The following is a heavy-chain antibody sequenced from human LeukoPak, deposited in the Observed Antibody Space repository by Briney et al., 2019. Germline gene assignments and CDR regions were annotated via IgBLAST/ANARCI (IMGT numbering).Heavy chain of an antibody. Sequence: GGSLRLSCAASGFTFSSYAMSWVRQAPGKGLEWVSAISGSGGSTYYADSVKGRFTISRDNSKNTLYLQMNSLRAEDTAVYYCAVIKLHYYYYMDVWGKGTTVTVSS. D-gene: IGHD1-26*01. CDR3: AVIKLHYYYYMDV. V-gene: IGHV3-23*01. CDR2: ISGSGGST. CDR1: GFTFSSYA. J-gene: IGHJ6*03.